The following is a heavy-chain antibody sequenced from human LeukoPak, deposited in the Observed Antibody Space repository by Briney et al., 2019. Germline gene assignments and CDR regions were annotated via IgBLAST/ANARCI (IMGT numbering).Heavy chain of an antibody. CDR2: INPSAGST. D-gene: IGHD1-1*01. CDR3: ARETEDYFDN. V-gene: IGHV1-46*01. Sequence: ASVKVSCKASGGTFSSYAISWVRQAPGQGLEWMGIINPSAGSTSYAQKFQGRVTMTRDMSTSTVYMELSSLTSEDTAVYYCARETEDYFDNWGQGTLVTVSS. J-gene: IGHJ4*02. CDR1: GGTFSSYA.